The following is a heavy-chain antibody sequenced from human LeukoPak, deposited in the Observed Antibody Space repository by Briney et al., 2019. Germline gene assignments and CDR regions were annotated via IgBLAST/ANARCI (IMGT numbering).Heavy chain of an antibody. CDR2: ISGSGGST. D-gene: IGHD6-19*01. Sequence: GGSLRLSCAASGLTFSSYAMSWVRQAPGKGLEWVSAISGSGGSTYYADSVKGRFTISRDNSKNTLYLQMNSLRAEDTAVYCCAKDLGIAVAGSTFDYWGQGTLVTVSS. CDR3: AKDLGIAVAGSTFDY. CDR1: GLTFSSYA. V-gene: IGHV3-23*01. J-gene: IGHJ4*02.